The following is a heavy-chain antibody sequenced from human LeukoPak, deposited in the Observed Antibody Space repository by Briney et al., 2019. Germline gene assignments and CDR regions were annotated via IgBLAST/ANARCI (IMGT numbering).Heavy chain of an antibody. D-gene: IGHD2-2*01. Sequence: PSETPSLTCTVSGGSISSYYWSWIRQPPGQGLEGIGYIYYSGSTNYNPSPKSQVTIPVDTCKNQFSLNLSSVTPADTAVYYRAIGRTDIVVVPAALGEKHNWFDPWGQGTLVTVSS. J-gene: IGHJ5*02. CDR1: GGSISSYY. V-gene: IGHV4-59*01. CDR2: IYYSGST. CDR3: AIGRTDIVVVPAALGEKHNWFDP.